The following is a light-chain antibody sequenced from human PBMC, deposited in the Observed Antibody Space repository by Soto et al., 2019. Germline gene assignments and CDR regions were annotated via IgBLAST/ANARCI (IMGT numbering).Light chain of an antibody. Sequence: QSVRTQPPSVSGAPGQRVTISCTGSSFNIGSGYDVHWYQHLPGTAPKLLIYGNNNRPSGVPDRFSGSKSGTSVSLAITGLQAEDEANYYCQSYDTSLRGWVFGGGTKVTVL. CDR1: SFNIGSGYD. CDR2: GNN. CDR3: QSYDTSLRGWV. J-gene: IGLJ3*02. V-gene: IGLV1-40*01.